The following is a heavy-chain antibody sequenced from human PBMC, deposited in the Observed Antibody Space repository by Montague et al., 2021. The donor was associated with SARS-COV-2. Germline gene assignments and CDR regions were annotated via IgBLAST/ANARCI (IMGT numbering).Heavy chain of an antibody. CDR2: ISSSSSYI. Sequence: SLSLSLSASGFTFSSYSMNWVRQAPGKGLEWVSSISSSSSYIYYADSVKGRFTISRDNAKNSLYLQMNSLRAEDTAVYYCARDRITMVRYLDLGNYGMDVWGQGTTVIVSS. CDR1: GFTFSSYS. CDR3: ARDRITMVRYLDLGNYGMDV. D-gene: IGHD3-10*01. V-gene: IGHV3-21*01. J-gene: IGHJ6*02.